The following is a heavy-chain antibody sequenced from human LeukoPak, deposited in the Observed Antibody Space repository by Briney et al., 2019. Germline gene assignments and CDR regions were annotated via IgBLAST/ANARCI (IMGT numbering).Heavy chain of an antibody. J-gene: IGHJ4*02. CDR1: GFTFSSYG. CDR2: LSGSGTST. V-gene: IGHV3-23*01. CDR3: AKLGDSHYYGDYEDY. Sequence: GGSLRLSCAASGFTFSSYGMSWVRQAPGKGLEWVSSLSGSGTSTYYADSVKGRFTISRDNSKNTLYLQMNSLRVDDTAVYYCAKLGDSHYYGDYEDYWGQGTPVTISS. D-gene: IGHD4-17*01.